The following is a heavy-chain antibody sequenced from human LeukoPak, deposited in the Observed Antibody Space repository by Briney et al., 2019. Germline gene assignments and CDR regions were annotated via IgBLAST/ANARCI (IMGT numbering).Heavy chain of an antibody. J-gene: IGHJ6*02. CDR1: GFTFSSYD. CDR2: IGTAGDT. Sequence: PGRSLRLSCAASGFTFSSYDMHWVRQATGKGLGWVSAIGTAGDTYYPGSVKGRFTISRENAKNSLYLQMNSLRAGDTAVYYCARACSSTSCYHYYGMDVWGQGTTVTVSS. V-gene: IGHV3-13*01. CDR3: ARACSSTSCYHYYGMDV. D-gene: IGHD2-2*01.